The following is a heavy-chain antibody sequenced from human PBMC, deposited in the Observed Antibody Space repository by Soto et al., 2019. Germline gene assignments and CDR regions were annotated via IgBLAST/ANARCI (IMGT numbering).Heavy chain of an antibody. Sequence: PGGSLRLSCAASGFTFDDYAMHWVRQAPGKGLEWVSGISWNSGSIDYADSVKGRFTISRDNAKNSLYLQMNSLRAEDTAFYYCTKAPWDGYNPAFDFWGQGTLVTVSS. V-gene: IGHV3-9*01. CDR3: TKAPWDGYNPAFDF. J-gene: IGHJ4*02. CDR2: ISWNSGSI. CDR1: GFTFDDYA. D-gene: IGHD5-12*01.